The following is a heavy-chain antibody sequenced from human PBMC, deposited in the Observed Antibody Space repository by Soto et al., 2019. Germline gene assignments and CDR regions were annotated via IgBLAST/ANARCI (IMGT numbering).Heavy chain of an antibody. V-gene: IGHV3-15*01. J-gene: IGHJ4*02. CDR1: GFTFSNAW. D-gene: IGHD6-19*01. CDR3: TTGVVAVADIQGSY. Sequence: AGGSLRLSCAASGFTFSNAWMSWVRQAPGKGLEWVGRIKSKTDGGTTDYAAPVKGRFTISRDDSKNTLYLQMNSLKTEDTAVYYCTTGVVAVADIQGSYWGQGTLVTVSS. CDR2: IKSKTDGGTT.